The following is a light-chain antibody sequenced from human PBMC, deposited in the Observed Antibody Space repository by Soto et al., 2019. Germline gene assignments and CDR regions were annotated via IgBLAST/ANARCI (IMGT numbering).Light chain of an antibody. CDR3: CSYAGGSTLV. Sequence: QSALTQPASVSGSPGQSITISCTGTSSDVGSYYFVSWYQKVPGKAPKLMIYQVSRRPSGVSSRFSGSKSGNTASLTISGLQAEDEADYYCCSYAGGSTLVFGGGTQLTVL. J-gene: IGLJ7*01. CDR1: SSDVGSYYF. CDR2: QVS. V-gene: IGLV2-23*02.